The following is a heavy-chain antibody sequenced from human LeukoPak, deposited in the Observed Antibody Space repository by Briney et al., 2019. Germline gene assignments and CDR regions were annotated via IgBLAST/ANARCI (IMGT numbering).Heavy chain of an antibody. V-gene: IGHV4-59*08. Sequence: ETLSLTCTVSGGSISSYYMSWVRQPPGKGLEWIGYIYYSGSTNYNPSLKSRVTISVDTFKNQFFLTLSSLTAADTAVYYCARRERVTAFGVATFHHWGQGKLVPVSS. CDR2: IYYSGST. CDR3: ARRERVTAFGVATFHH. D-gene: IGHD3-3*01. CDR1: GGSISSYY. J-gene: IGHJ4*02.